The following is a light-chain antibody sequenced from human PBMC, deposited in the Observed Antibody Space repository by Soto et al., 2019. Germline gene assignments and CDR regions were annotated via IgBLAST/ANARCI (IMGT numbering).Light chain of an antibody. Sequence: EIVLTQSPATLSLSPGERATLSCRASQSVSSYLAWYQQKPGQAPRLVIHDGSNRANGIPARFSGSGSGTDFTLTISSLGPEDFAVYYCQQRSSWPRYTFGQRTKVDIK. CDR2: DGS. CDR3: QQRSSWPRYT. V-gene: IGKV3-11*01. J-gene: IGKJ2*01. CDR1: QSVSSY.